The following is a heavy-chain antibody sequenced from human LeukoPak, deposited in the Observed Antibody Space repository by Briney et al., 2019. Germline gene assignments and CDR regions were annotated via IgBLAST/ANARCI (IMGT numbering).Heavy chain of an antibody. V-gene: IGHV4-59*08. D-gene: IGHD3-9*01. J-gene: IGHJ4*02. CDR2: IYYSGST. CDR1: GGSISSYY. Sequence: SETLSLTCTVSGGSISSYYWSWIRQPPGKGLEWIGYIYYSGSTNYNPSLKSRVTISVDTSENQFSLKLSSVTAADTAVYYCATGPNYDILTGYQYYFDYWGQGTLVTVSS. CDR3: ATGPNYDILTGYQYYFDY.